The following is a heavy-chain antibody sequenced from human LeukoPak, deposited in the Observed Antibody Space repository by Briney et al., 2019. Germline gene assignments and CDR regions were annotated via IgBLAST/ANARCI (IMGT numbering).Heavy chain of an antibody. D-gene: IGHD3-22*01. CDR1: GFTFSSYA. CDR3: ARDLPSNYYDSLGMDV. CDR2: ICSTSRCI. J-gene: IGHJ6*02. Sequence: PGGSLRLSCAASGFTFSSYAMSWVRQAPGKGLEWVSSICSTSRCIFYADSMKGRFTISRDNAKNSLYLQMNSLRAEDTAVYYCARDLPSNYYDSLGMDVWGQGTTVTVSS. V-gene: IGHV3-21*01.